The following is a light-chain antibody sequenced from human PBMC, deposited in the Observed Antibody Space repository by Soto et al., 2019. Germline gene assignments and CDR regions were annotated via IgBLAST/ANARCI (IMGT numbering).Light chain of an antibody. CDR2: DVS. CDR3: QHYNDYVVWT. J-gene: IGKJ1*01. Sequence: DIQMTQSPSTLSASVGDRVTITCRAGQSINNWLAWYQQKPGKAPNLLIYDVSSLGSGVPSRFSGSGSGTEFTLTISSLQPDDFATYYCQHYNDYVVWTFGQGTKVEIK. V-gene: IGKV1-5*01. CDR1: QSINNW.